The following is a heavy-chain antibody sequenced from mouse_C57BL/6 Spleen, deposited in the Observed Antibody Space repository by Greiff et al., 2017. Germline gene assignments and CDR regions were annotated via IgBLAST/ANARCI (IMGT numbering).Heavy chain of an antibody. V-gene: IGHV1-69*01. CDR1: GYTFTSYW. J-gene: IGHJ2*01. D-gene: IGHD1-1*01. CDR3: VRATTVVEGPFDY. Sequence: QVQLQQPGAELVMPGASVKLSCKASGYTFTSYWMHWVKQRPGQGLEWIGEIDPSDSYTNYNQKFKGKSTLTVDKSSSTAYMQRSSLTSEDSAVSCRVRATTVVEGPFDYWGQGTTLTVSS. CDR2: IDPSDSYT.